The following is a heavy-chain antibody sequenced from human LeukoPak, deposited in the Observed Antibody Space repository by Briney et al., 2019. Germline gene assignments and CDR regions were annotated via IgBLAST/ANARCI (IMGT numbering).Heavy chain of an antibody. D-gene: IGHD3-22*01. CDR1: GYTFTSYG. J-gene: IGHJ5*02. V-gene: IGHV1-18*01. Sequence: GASVKVSCKASGYTFTSYGISWVRQAPGQGLEWMGWISAYNGNTNYAQKLQGRVTMTTDTSTSTAYMELRSLRSDDTAVYYCARRYYDSSGYYYSYHWGQGTLVTVSS. CDR2: ISAYNGNT. CDR3: ARRYYDSSGYYYSYH.